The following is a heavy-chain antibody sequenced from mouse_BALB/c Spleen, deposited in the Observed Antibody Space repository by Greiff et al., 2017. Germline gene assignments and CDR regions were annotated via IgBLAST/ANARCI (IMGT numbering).Heavy chain of an antibody. D-gene: IGHD1-1*01. CDR1: GISITTGNYR. CDR3: ARDYYGSSFDY. CDR2: IYYSGTI. V-gene: IGHV3-5*02. Sequence: VQLKESGPGLVKPSQTVSLTCTVTGISITTGNYRWSWIRQFPGNKLEWIGYIYYSGTITYNPSLTSRTTITRDTSKNQFFLEMNSLTAEDTATYYCARDYYGSSFDYWGQGTTLTVSS. J-gene: IGHJ2*01.